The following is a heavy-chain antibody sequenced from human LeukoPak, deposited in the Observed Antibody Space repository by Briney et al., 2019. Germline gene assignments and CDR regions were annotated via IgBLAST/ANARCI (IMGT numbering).Heavy chain of an antibody. D-gene: IGHD4-4*01. CDR2: IKQDGSEK. CDR3: ATYAYTVTTVGLSSYHGMDV. J-gene: IGHJ6*02. V-gene: IGHV3-7*01. Sequence: GGSLRLSCAASGFTFSSYWMSWVRQAPGKGLEWVANIKQDGSEKYYVDSVKGRFTISRDNAKNSLYLQMNSLRAEDTAVYYCATYAYTVTTVGLSSYHGMDVCGQGTMVIVSS. CDR1: GFTFSSYW.